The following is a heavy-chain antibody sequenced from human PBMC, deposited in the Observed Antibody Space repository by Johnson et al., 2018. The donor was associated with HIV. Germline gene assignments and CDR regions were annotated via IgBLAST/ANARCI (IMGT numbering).Heavy chain of an antibody. CDR2: IYSCGCTP. CDR3: ARDLSGSDRSDAFDI. J-gene: IGHJ3*02. D-gene: IGHD1-26*01. CDR1: GFSVSNTY. Sequence: VQLVESGGGLVEPGGSLRLSCGASGFSVSNTYMNWVRQAPGKGLEWVSVIYSCGCTPYCAHSVKCRFTISRDTSKNTGSVQMGSLRAEDTAVYYCARDLSGSDRSDAFDIGGQGTMVTVSS. V-gene: IGHV3-66*01.